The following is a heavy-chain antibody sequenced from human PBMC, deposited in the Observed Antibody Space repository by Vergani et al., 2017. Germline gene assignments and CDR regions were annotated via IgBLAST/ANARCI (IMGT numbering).Heavy chain of an antibody. CDR1: GGSFSGYY. Sequence: QVQLQQWGAELLKPSETLSLTCAVYGGSFSGYYWSWIRQPPGKGLEWIGRIYTSGSTNYNPSLKSRVTISVDTSKNQFSLKLSSVTAADTAVYYCARVVPAAIGAFDIWGQGTMVTVSS. J-gene: IGHJ3*02. CDR3: ARVVPAAIGAFDI. V-gene: IGHV4-59*10. D-gene: IGHD2-2*01. CDR2: IYTSGST.